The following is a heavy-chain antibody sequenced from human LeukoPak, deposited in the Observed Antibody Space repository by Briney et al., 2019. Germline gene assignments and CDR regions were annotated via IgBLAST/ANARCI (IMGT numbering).Heavy chain of an antibody. D-gene: IGHD3-10*01. J-gene: IGHJ4*02. CDR2: IAQDGSEK. CDR3: ARKATFYYGSGSSGFILRNYYFDY. V-gene: IGHV3-7*01. CDR1: GFTFNMYW. Sequence: PGGSLRLSCAASGFTFNMYWMTWVRQAPGKGLEWVANIAQDGSEKYYVDSVKGRFTISRDNAENSLYLQMSSLRTEDTAVYYCARKATFYYGSGSSGFILRNYYFDYWGQGTLVTVSS.